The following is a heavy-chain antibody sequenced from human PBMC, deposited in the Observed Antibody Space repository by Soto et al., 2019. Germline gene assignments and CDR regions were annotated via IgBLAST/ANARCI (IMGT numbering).Heavy chain of an antibody. D-gene: IGHD1-26*01. J-gene: IGHJ4*02. V-gene: IGHV1-69*13. CDR1: GGTFSSYA. Sequence: SVKVSCKASGGTFSSYAISWVRQAPGQGLEWMGGIIPIFGTANYAQKFQGRVTITADESTSTAYMELSSLRSEDTAVYYCATSLNPKPLVGATPAAYWGQGTLVPVSS. CDR3: ATSLNPKPLVGATPAAY. CDR2: IIPIFGTA.